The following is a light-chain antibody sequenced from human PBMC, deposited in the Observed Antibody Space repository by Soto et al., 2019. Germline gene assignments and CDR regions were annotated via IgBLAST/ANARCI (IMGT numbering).Light chain of an antibody. J-gene: IGKJ5*01. V-gene: IGKV1-13*02. CDR2: DVF. CDR3: QQLETYPLT. CDR1: QGISSA. Sequence: AIQVTQSPSSLSASVGDTVTITCRASQGISSAFDWYQQKPGKVPRRLIYDVFNLQSGVPSRFSGSGSGTAFPLTISRLQPEDFATYYCQQLETYPLTFGQGTRLEVK.